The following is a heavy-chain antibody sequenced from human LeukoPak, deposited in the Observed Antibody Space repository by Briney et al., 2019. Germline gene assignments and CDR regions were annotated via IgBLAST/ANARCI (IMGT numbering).Heavy chain of an antibody. D-gene: IGHD3-22*01. J-gene: IGHJ2*01. CDR3: ARDGNYYDSSGYGWYFDL. CDR1: GFTFDDYA. CDR2: ISWDGRVT. V-gene: IGHV3-43D*03. Sequence: PGGSLRLSCAASGFTFDDYAMHWVRQPPGKGLEWVSDISWDGRVTYYADSVRGRFTISRDNSRNSLYLQMNSLRAEDTALYYCARDGNYYDSSGYGWYFDLWGRGTLVTVSS.